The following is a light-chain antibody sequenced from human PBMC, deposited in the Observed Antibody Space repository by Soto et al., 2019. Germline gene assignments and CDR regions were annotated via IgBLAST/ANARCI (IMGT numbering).Light chain of an antibody. Sequence: EIVLTQSPGTLSLSPGERATLSCRASQSVSSSYLAWYQQKPGQAPRLLIYGACSRATGIPDRFSGSGSGTDFTLTISRLEPEDFAVYYCQQYGSSPLVTFGQGTRLEMK. CDR2: GAC. CDR3: QQYGSSPLVT. J-gene: IGKJ5*01. CDR1: QSVSSSY. V-gene: IGKV3-20*01.